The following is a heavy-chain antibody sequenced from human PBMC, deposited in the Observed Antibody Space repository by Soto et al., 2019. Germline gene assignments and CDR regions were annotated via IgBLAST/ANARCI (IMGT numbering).Heavy chain of an antibody. D-gene: IGHD3-22*01. CDR2: INPNTGAT. J-gene: IGHJ4*02. V-gene: IGHV1-2*02. CDR3: ARIPYYYDTGRTGYF. Sequence: QVQLVQSGAEVRKPGASVRVSCSPSGHPFLDFYVHWVRQAPGKGLEWLGWINPNTGATNYAQKFEGRVTVTRDMSINTAYMELTRLTSDDTAVYYCARIPYYYDTGRTGYFWGPGTLVTVSS. CDR1: GHPFLDFY.